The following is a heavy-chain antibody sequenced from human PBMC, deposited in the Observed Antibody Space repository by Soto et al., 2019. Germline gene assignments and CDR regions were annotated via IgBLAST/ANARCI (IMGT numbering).Heavy chain of an antibody. CDR3: ARVGVIVVAEFDP. CDR1: GGSISSSNW. Sequence: QVQLQESGPGLVKPSGTLSLTCAVSGGSISSSNWWSWVRQPPGKGLEWIGEIYHSGSTNYNPALKSRVXXAXDXXKNPFSLKLSSVTAADTAVYYCARVGVIVVAEFDPWGQGTLVTVSS. J-gene: IGHJ5*02. V-gene: IGHV4-4*02. CDR2: IYHSGST. D-gene: IGHD3-22*01.